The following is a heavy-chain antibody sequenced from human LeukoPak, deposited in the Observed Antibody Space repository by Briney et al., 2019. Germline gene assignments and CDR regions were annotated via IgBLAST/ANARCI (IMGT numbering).Heavy chain of an antibody. Sequence: ASVKVSCKASGYAFIRYHIHWVRQAPGQGLEWMGVLKLYDGSTSHAQKFQGRVTMTSDTSTSTVYMELSSLRSEDTAVYFCARDGGSFSYNMEVWGQGTTVTVSS. CDR1: GYAFIRYH. D-gene: IGHD1-26*01. J-gene: IGHJ6*02. CDR3: ARDGGSFSYNMEV. V-gene: IGHV1-46*01. CDR2: LKLYDGST.